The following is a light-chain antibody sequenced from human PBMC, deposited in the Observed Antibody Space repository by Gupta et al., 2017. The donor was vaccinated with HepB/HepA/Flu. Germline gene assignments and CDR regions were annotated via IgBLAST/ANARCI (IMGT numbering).Light chain of an antibody. CDR3: QQYGSSPRT. CDR1: QSVSSSY. J-gene: IGKJ1*01. Sequence: EIVLTQSPGTLSLSPGERATLSCRASQSVSSSYLAWYQQKPGQAPRLLIYGASSRAPGLPDRFSGRGFGDELPLTIRRREPEDFAVYYCQQYGSSPRTFGQGTKVEIK. CDR2: GAS. V-gene: IGKV3-20*01.